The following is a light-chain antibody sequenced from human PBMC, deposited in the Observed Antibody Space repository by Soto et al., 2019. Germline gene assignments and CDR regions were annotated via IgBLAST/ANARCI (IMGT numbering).Light chain of an antibody. J-gene: IGLJ3*02. CDR1: NNDVGAYNY. Sequence: QSALTQPASVSGSPGQSITISCTGTNNDVGAYNYVSWFQQHPGKAPKTMIYDVSNRPSGVSNRFSGSKSGNTASLTISGLQAEDEADYYCSSSTRSNTVLFGGGTKLTV. V-gene: IGLV2-14*03. CDR2: DVS. CDR3: SSSTRSNTVL.